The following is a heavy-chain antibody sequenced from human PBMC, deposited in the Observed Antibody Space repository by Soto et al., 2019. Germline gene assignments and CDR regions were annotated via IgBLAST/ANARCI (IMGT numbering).Heavy chain of an antibody. Sequence: QVQLVQSGAEVKKPGSSVKVSCKASGGTCSSYAISWVRHAPVQGLECMGGLSPIFGTANYAQKFQGRVTRTADESPSTAYMEMSSLRSEETAVYYCAREGGSGWSGWYFDLWGRGTLVTVSS. CDR2: LSPIFGTA. D-gene: IGHD6-19*01. CDR1: GGTCSSYA. CDR3: AREGGSGWSGWYFDL. V-gene: IGHV1-69*12. J-gene: IGHJ2*01.